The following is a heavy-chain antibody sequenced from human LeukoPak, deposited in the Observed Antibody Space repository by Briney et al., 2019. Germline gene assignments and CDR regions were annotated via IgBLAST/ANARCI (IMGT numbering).Heavy chain of an antibody. Sequence: PGGSLRLSCAASGFTFSSYGMHWVRQAPGKGLEWVAVIWYDGSNKYYADSVKGRFTISRDNSKNTLYLQMNSLRAEDTAVYYCTRHSDTYCSRANCYVDNFYGLDVWGQGTRVTVSS. D-gene: IGHD2-2*01. J-gene: IGHJ6*02. CDR1: GFTFSSYG. CDR3: TRHSDTYCSRANCYVDNFYGLDV. CDR2: IWYDGSNK. V-gene: IGHV3-33*01.